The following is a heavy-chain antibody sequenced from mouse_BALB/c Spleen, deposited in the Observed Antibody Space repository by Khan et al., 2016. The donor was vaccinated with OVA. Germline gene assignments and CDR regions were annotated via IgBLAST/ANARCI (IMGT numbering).Heavy chain of an antibody. CDR1: GYTFSSYW. Sequence: QVQLQQSGPVVVRPGASVKMSCKASGYTFSSYWMCWVKRWSGPGLEWIGMTAPSSSETRLNQDFTHKATLNVGKPSNTAYMQFRSLPSEQCAVSYGARAGYAAFAYWGQGTLVTVSA. J-gene: IGHJ3*01. V-gene: IGHV1-61*01. CDR2: TAPSSSET. CDR3: ARAGYAAFAY.